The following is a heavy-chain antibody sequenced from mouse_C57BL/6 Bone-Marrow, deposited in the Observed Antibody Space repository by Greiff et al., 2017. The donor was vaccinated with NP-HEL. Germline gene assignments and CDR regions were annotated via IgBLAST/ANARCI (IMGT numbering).Heavy chain of an antibody. Sequence: QVQLQQPGAELVMPGASVKLSCKASGYTFTSYWMHWVKQRPGQGLEWIGEIDPSDSYTNYNQKFKGKSTLTVDKSSSTAYMQLSSPISEDSAVYYCARDLLLPGDYWGQGNTLTVSS. V-gene: IGHV1-69*01. J-gene: IGHJ2*01. CDR2: IDPSDSYT. CDR3: ARDLLLPGDY. CDR1: GYTFTSYW. D-gene: IGHD2-10*01.